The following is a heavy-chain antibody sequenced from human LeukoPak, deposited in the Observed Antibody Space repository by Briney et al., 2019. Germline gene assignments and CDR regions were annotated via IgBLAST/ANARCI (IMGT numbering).Heavy chain of an antibody. CDR2: IYYSGSP. Sequence: SETLSLTCTVSGYSISSGYFWGWIRQPPGKGLEWIGYIYYSGSPNYNPSLKSRVTMSVDTSKNQFSLKLSSVTAADTAVYYCARLTSSWYQDWYFDLWGRGTLVTVSS. D-gene: IGHD6-13*01. CDR1: GYSISSGYF. CDR3: ARLTSSWYQDWYFDL. J-gene: IGHJ2*01. V-gene: IGHV4-61*05.